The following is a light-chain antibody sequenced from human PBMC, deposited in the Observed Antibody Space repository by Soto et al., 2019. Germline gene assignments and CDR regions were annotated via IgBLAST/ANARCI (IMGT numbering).Light chain of an antibody. V-gene: IGLV3-21*02. CDR1: NIGSKS. Sequence: SYELTQPPSVSVAPGQTARVTCGENNIGSKSVHWFQQRPGQAPILVVYDDSDRPSGIPERFSGSNSGNTATLTISRVEAGDEADYYCQVWDSSGDPSRIFGGGTKLTVL. CDR2: DDS. CDR3: QVWDSSGDPSRI. J-gene: IGLJ2*01.